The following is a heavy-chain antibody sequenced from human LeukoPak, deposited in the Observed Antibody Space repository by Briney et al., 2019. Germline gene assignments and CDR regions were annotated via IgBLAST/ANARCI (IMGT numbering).Heavy chain of an antibody. CDR2: IKIKTDGGTT. Sequence: TGGSLRLSCSASGITFSNALMNWVRQAPGKGLEWVGRIKIKTDGGTTDYAAPVKGRFTISRDDSKNTLYLQMNSLKTEDTAVYYCTTKRQREVSFDYWGQRTRVTVSS. CDR1: GITFSNAL. D-gene: IGHD6-25*01. V-gene: IGHV3-15*01. J-gene: IGHJ4*02. CDR3: TTKRQREVSFDY.